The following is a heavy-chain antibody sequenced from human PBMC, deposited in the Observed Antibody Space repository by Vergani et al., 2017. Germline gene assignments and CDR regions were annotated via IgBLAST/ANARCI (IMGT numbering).Heavy chain of an antibody. CDR3: AKDIGGVRELSAGAFDI. J-gene: IGHJ3*02. V-gene: IGHV3-43*01. CDR1: GFTFDDYT. CDR2: ISWDGGST. D-gene: IGHD1-26*01. Sequence: EVQLVESGGVVVQPGGSLRLSCAASGFTFDDYTMHWVRQAPGKGLEWVSLISWDGGSTYYADSVKGRFTISRDNSKNSLYLQMNSLRTEDTALYYCAKDIGGVRELSAGAFDIWGQGTMVTVSS.